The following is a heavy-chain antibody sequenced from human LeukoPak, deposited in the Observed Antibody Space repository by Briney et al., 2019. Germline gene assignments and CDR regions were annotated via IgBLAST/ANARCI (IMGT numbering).Heavy chain of an antibody. J-gene: IGHJ6*03. D-gene: IGHD6-25*01. V-gene: IGHV4-39*01. CDR3: AGSAADTHMDV. CDR2: IYYSGNT. Sequence: KPSETLSLTCTVSGVSISSSNSYWGWIRQPPGKGLEWIGSIYYSGNTYYNASLKSQVSISIDTSKNQFSLRLTSVTAADTAVYYCAGSAADTHMDVWGKGTTVTISS. CDR1: GVSISSSNSY.